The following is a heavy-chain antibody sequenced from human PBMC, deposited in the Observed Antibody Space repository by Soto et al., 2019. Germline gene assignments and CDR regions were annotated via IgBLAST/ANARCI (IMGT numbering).Heavy chain of an antibody. J-gene: IGHJ4*02. CDR3: ERGEYRNGGPRY. Sequence: SETLSLTCTVSGGSVSGGSYYWSWIRQPPGKGLEWIGYIYNSGSTNYNPSLKSRVTISVETSKKQFSLKLSSVTAADTAVYYCERGEYRNGGPRYLGQGTLVTVS. D-gene: IGHD4-4*01. CDR1: GGSVSGGSYY. V-gene: IGHV4-61*01. CDR2: IYNSGST.